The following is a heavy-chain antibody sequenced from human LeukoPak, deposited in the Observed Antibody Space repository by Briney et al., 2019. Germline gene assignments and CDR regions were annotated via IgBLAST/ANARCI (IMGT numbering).Heavy chain of an antibody. Sequence: PSETLSLTCAVYGGSFSGYYWSWIRQPPGKGLEWIGEINHSGSTNYNPSLKSRVTIPVDTSKNQFSLKLSSVTAADTAVYYCARARPDFDYWGQGTLVTVSS. CDR3: ARARPDFDY. CDR2: INHSGST. CDR1: GGSFSGYY. V-gene: IGHV4-34*01. J-gene: IGHJ4*02.